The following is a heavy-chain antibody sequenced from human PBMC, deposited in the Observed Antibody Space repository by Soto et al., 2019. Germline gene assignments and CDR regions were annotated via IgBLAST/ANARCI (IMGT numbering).Heavy chain of an antibody. V-gene: IGHV3-72*01. Sequence: GESLSLCCEGSVFTLSYHYMDWVRQAPGKGLEWVARSRNKDHSYSREYAASVKGRFTISRDDSKNSLYLQMSSLKAEDTAVYYCVRGHWSFDYWGQGTVVNVS. CDR2: SRNKDHSYSR. CDR3: VRGHWSFDY. D-gene: IGHD2-8*02. CDR1: VFTLSYHY. J-gene: IGHJ4*02.